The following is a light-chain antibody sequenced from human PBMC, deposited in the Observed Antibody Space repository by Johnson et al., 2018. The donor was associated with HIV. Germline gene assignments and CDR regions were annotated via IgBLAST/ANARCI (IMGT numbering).Light chain of an antibody. CDR2: DNN. CDR3: GTWDSSLSAAV. CDR1: SSNIGNNY. J-gene: IGLJ1*01. V-gene: IGLV1-51*01. Sequence: QSVLTQPPSVSAAPGQKVTISCSGSSSNIGNNYVSWYQQLPGTAPKLLIYDNNKRPSGIPDRFSGSKSGTSATLGITGLQTGDEADYYCGTWDSSLSAAVFGTGTHVTVL.